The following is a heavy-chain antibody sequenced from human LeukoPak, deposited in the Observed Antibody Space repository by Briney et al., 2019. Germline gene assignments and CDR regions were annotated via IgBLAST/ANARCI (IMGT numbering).Heavy chain of an antibody. V-gene: IGHV1-2*02. J-gene: IGHJ4*02. CDR1: GYTFTGYA. CDR3: ARHGYYDILTGPRGFDY. CDR2: INPNSGGT. Sequence: ASVKVSCKASGYTFTGYAIHWVRQAPGQGLEWMGWINPNSGGTNYAQKFQGRVTMTRDTSISTAYMELSRLRSDDTAVYYCARHGYYDILTGPRGFDYWGQGTLVTVSS. D-gene: IGHD3-9*01.